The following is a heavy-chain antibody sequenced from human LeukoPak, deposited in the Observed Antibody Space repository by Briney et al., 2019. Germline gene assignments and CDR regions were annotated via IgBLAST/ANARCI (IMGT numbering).Heavy chain of an antibody. D-gene: IGHD4-17*01. V-gene: IGHV3-7*01. J-gene: IGHJ4*02. Sequence: PGGSLRLSCAASGFTFSRHWMSWGRQAPGEGLEWVANIKQDGSQDYVDSVKGRFIISRDNAKNSLYLQMNSLRAEDTAVYSCARGPDYGARLDYFDYWGQGTLVTVSS. CDR3: ARGPDYGARLDYFDY. CDR1: GFTFSRHW. CDR2: IKQDGSQ.